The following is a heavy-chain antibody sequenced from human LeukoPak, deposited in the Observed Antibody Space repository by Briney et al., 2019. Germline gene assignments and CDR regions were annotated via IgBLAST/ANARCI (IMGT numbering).Heavy chain of an antibody. Sequence: GGSLRLSCAASGFTFSGSAMHWVRQASGKGLEWVGRIRSKANSYATAYAASVKGRFTISRDDSKNTAYLQMNSLKTEDTAVYYCTRLSRYGDHPVDYWGQGTLVTVSS. V-gene: IGHV3-73*01. CDR1: GFTFSGSA. J-gene: IGHJ4*02. CDR2: IRSKANSYAT. CDR3: TRLSRYGDHPVDY. D-gene: IGHD4-17*01.